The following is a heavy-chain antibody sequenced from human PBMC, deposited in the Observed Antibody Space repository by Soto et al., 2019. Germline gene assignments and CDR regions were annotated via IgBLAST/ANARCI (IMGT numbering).Heavy chain of an antibody. D-gene: IGHD3-10*01. CDR3: ARHVVGSGSYRYDYYYYYMDV. J-gene: IGHJ6*03. Sequence: SETLSLTCTVSGGSISSYYWSWIRQPPGKGLEWIGYIYYSGSTNYNPSLKSRVTISVDTSKNQFSLKLSSVTAADTAVYYCARHVVGSGSYRYDYYYYYMDVWGKGTTVTVSS. V-gene: IGHV4-59*08. CDR2: IYYSGST. CDR1: GGSISSYY.